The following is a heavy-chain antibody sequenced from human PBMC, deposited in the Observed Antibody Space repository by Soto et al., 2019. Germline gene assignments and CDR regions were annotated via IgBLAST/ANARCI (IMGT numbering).Heavy chain of an antibody. CDR1: GFTFSSYS. Sequence: GGSLILSCSASGFTFSSYSMDWVRQAQWKRLEWVSYISSSSSTIYYADPVKGRFTISRDNAKNSLYLQMNSLRDEDTAVYYCARDSYYDFWSGYYPPYYYYGMDVWGQGTTVTVSS. CDR3: ARDSYYDFWSGYYPPYYYYGMDV. V-gene: IGHV3-48*02. J-gene: IGHJ6*02. CDR2: ISSSSSTI. D-gene: IGHD3-3*01.